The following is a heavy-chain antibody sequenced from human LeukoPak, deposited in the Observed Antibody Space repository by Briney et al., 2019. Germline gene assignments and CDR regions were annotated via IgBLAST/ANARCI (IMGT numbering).Heavy chain of an antibody. V-gene: IGHV3-23*01. CDR1: GFTFSSYA. CDR2: ISGSGGST. J-gene: IGHJ4*02. Sequence: PGGSLRLFCAASGFTFSSYAMSWVRQAPGKGLEWVSAISGSGGSTYYADSVKGRFTISRDNSKNTLYLQMNSLRAEDTAVYYCAKSPTYYDSSGYDYWGQGTLVTVSS. D-gene: IGHD3-22*01. CDR3: AKSPTYYDSSGYDY.